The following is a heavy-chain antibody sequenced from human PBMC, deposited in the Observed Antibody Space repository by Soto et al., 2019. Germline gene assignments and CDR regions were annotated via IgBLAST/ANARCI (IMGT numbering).Heavy chain of an antibody. V-gene: IGHV3-15*01. CDR1: GFTFSHAW. J-gene: IGHJ5*02. CDR2: IKSKADGETK. Sequence: PGGSLRLYCAASGFTFSHAWMSWVRQAPGRGLEWVGRIKSKADGETKDYGAPVRGRFTISRDDAKDTLYLQMNSLRIEDTAVYYCCVVKRLDQYSTSGYWFDPWGPGTLVTVSS. D-gene: IGHD2-15*01. CDR3: CVVKRLDQYSTSGYWFDP.